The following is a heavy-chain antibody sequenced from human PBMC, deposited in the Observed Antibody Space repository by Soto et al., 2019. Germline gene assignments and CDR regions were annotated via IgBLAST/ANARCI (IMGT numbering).Heavy chain of an antibody. CDR3: ARDGSGGDWRYFDY. Sequence: QVQLVDSGGGVVQPGRSLRLSCVASGLRFDAYGFHWVRQAPGKGLEWVAVVWYDGYTKYYVHSVKGRFNISRDDSKNTVYLQMNSLRAEDTAVYYCARDGSGGDWRYFDYWGQGTLGTVSS. CDR2: VWYDGYTK. J-gene: IGHJ4*02. CDR1: GLRFDAYG. D-gene: IGHD2-21*02. V-gene: IGHV3-33*01.